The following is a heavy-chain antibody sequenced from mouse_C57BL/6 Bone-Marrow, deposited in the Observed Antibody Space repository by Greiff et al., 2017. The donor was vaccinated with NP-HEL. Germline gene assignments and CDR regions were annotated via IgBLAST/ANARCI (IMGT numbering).Heavy chain of an antibody. CDR1: GFSLSTSGMG. V-gene: IGHV8-12*01. CDR2: IYWDDAK. Sequence: QVTLKVSGPGVLQSSQTLSLTCSFSGFSLSTSGMGVSWIRQPSGKGLEWLVHIYWDDAKRYHPFLKSRLTISKDTSRNQVFLKITSVDTADTATYYCARLGYYGSSSRAMDYWGQGTSVTVSS. J-gene: IGHJ4*01. CDR3: ARLGYYGSSSRAMDY. D-gene: IGHD1-1*01.